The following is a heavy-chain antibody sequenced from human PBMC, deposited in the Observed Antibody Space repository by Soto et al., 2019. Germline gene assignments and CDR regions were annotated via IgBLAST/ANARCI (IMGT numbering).Heavy chain of an antibody. V-gene: IGHV3-30-3*01. CDR1: GFTFSSYA. CDR3: ARDRLFDY. CDR2: ISYDGSNK. Sequence: QVQLVESGGGVVQPGRSLRLYCADSGFTFSSYAMHWVRQAPGKGLEWVAVISYDGSNKYYADSVKGRFTISRDNSKNTLYMQMNSLRAEDTAVYYCARDRLFDYWGQGTLVTVSS. J-gene: IGHJ4*02.